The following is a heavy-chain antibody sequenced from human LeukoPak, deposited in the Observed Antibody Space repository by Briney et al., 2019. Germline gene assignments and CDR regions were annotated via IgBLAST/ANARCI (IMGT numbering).Heavy chain of an antibody. CDR1: GFTVSSNY. CDR2: IYSGGST. V-gene: IGHV3-66*02. J-gene: IGHJ4*02. D-gene: IGHD3-3*01. CDR3: ARVSYYDFDY. Sequence: AGGSLRLSCAASGFTVSSNYMSWIRQAPGKGLEWVSVIYSGGSTYYADSVKGRFTISRDNSKNTLYLQMNSLRAEDTAVYYCARVSYYDFDYWGQGTLVTVSS.